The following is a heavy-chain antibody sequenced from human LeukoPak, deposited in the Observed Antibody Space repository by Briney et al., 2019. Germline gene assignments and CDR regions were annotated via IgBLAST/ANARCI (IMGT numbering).Heavy chain of an antibody. D-gene: IGHD5-12*01. CDR2: IYSGGSP. Sequence: AGGSLRLSCAASGFTVSSNYMSWVRQAPGKGLEWVSVIYSGGSPYYADSVKGRFTISRDNSKNTLYLQMNSLRAEDTAVYYCARDIVATNFDYWGQGTLVTVSS. CDR1: GFTVSSNY. CDR3: ARDIVATNFDY. V-gene: IGHV3-66*01. J-gene: IGHJ4*02.